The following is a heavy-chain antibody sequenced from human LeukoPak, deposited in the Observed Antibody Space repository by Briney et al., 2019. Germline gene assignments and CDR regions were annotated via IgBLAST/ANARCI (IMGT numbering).Heavy chain of an antibody. J-gene: IGHJ3*01. Sequence: SGPTLVNPTQTLTLTCTFSGFSLSTSGVAVGWIRQPPGEALEWLGNIYWDDDERYSPSLKGRLTISKDTSRNQVVLRMTNVDPADTATYYCAHRISGALVWGITDAFDVWGQGTVVIVSS. CDR3: AHRISGALVWGITDAFDV. V-gene: IGHV2-5*02. CDR2: IYWDDDE. CDR1: GFSLSTSGVA. D-gene: IGHD3-10*01.